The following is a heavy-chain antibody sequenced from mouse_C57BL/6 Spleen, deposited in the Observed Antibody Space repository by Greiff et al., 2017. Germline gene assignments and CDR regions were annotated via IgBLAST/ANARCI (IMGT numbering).Heavy chain of an antibody. CDR3: ASDGTVSYYAMDD. D-gene: IGHD1-1*01. CDR1: GYTFTSYW. Sequence: QVQLQQPGAELVQPGASVKLSCTASGYTFTSYWMHWVQQRPGQGLEWIGMIHPNSGSTNYNEKFKSKATLTVDKSSSTAYMQLSILTSEDAAVYYCASDGTVSYYAMDDWGTGTSVTVSS. J-gene: IGHJ4*01. CDR2: IHPNSGST. V-gene: IGHV1-64*01.